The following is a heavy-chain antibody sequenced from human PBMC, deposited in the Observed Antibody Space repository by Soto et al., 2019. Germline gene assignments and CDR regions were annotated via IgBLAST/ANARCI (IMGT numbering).Heavy chain of an antibody. V-gene: IGHV4-4*02. J-gene: IGHJ4*02. Sequence: SETLSLTCAVSGGSISSSNWWSWVRQPPGKGLEWIGEIFHSGSTNYNPSLKSRVTISVDKSKNQFSLKLSSVTAADTAMYYCARGRYDFWSGFPGTFDYWGQGTLVTVSS. CDR2: IFHSGST. D-gene: IGHD3-3*01. CDR3: ARGRYDFWSGFPGTFDY. CDR1: GGSISSSNW.